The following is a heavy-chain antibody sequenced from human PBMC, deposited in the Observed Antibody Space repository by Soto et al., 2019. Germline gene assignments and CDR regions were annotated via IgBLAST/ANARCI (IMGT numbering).Heavy chain of an antibody. CDR2: INDCASI. Sequence: QVQLQQWGAGPLRPLETLSLTCGVSGGSFSGYYWAWIRQSPGKGLEWIGEINDCASINYNQSLKSRVSITVDTLKNHYTLNLRSVTAADTAVYYCATATHDILTGHPWVWYFELWGRGTLVTVSS. CDR1: GGSFSGYY. J-gene: IGHJ2*01. V-gene: IGHV4-34*01. CDR3: ATATHDILTGHPWVWYFEL. D-gene: IGHD3-9*01.